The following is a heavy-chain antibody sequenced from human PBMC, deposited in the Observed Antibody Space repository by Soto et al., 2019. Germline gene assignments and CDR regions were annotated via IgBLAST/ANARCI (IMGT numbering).Heavy chain of an antibody. V-gene: IGHV1-2*02. CDR2: INPNSGGT. D-gene: IGHD3-16*01. J-gene: IGHJ4*02. CDR3: ARVCRFGFGGVNPRRHTCY. CDR1: GYTFTGYY. Sequence: ASVKVSCKASGYTFTGYYMHWVRQAPGQGLEWMGWINPNSGGTNYAQKFQGRVTMTRDTSISTAYMELSRLRSDDTAVYYCARVCRFGFGGVNPRRHTCYWGQGTLVTVSS.